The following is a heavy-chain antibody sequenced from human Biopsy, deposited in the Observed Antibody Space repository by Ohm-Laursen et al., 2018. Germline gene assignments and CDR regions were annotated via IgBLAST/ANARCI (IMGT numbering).Heavy chain of an antibody. CDR1: GGSITSYS. J-gene: IGHJ4*02. CDR3: ARMPHFDY. Sequence: SDTLSLTCTVSGGSITSYSWSWIRQPPGKGLEPIGYIYNTGDTTYNPSLQSRVTISLDTSNNQLSLRLRSVTAADAAVYYCARMPHFDYWGQGILVTVSS. V-gene: IGHV4-59*08. D-gene: IGHD2-2*01. CDR2: IYNTGDT.